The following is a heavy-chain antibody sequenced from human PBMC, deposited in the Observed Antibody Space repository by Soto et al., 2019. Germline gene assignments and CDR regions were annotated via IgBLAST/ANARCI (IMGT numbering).Heavy chain of an antibody. J-gene: IGHJ3*02. CDR2: ISAYNGNT. CDR1: GYTFTSYG. V-gene: IGHV1-18*01. CDR3: ARSVGATTPDFYDAFDI. Sequence: GASVKVSCKASGYTFTSYGISWVRQAPGQGLEWMGWISAYNGNTNYADSVKGRFTISRDNSKNTLYLQMNSLRAEDTAVYYCARSVGATTPDFYDAFDIWGQGTMVTVSS. D-gene: IGHD1-26*01.